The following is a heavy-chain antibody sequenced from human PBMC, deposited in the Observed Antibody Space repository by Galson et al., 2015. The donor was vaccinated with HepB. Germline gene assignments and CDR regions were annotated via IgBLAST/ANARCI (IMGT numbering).Heavy chain of an antibody. Sequence: SVKVSCKASGGTFSGYVIHWVRQAPGQGLEWMGRIIPSFDRTNNAQKFEGRVTITADKSTNTVYLELSSLTSEDTAVYYCASLTTATNGIDPWGREPWSPSPQ. D-gene: IGHD4-17*01. CDR1: GGTFSGYV. V-gene: IGHV1-69*04. J-gene: IGHJ5*02. CDR3: ASLTTATNGIDP. CDR2: IIPSFDRT.